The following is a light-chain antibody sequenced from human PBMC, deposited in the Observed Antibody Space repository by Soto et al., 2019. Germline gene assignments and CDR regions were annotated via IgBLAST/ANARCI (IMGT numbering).Light chain of an antibody. V-gene: IGKV3-20*01. CDR1: QSVSSNY. Sequence: EIVLTQSPGTLSLSPGERATLSCRASQSVSSNYLAWYQQKPGQAPRLLIYGASSRATGIPDRFSGSVSGTDFTLTISRLEPEDFAVYYCQHYGSSPLFTFGPGTKVDIK. J-gene: IGKJ3*01. CDR2: GAS. CDR3: QHYGSSPLFT.